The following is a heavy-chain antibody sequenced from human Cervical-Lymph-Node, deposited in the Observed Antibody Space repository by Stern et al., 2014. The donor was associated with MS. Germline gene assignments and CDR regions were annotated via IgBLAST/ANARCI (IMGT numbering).Heavy chain of an antibody. V-gene: IGHV4-30-4*01. CDR3: SRDAEVYSLVFGY. CDR2: IHNSGTT. CDR1: GGSISSAEYY. J-gene: IGHJ4*02. Sequence: LQLQESGPGLVKPSQTLSLTCAVTGGSISSAEYYWSWIRQSPGKGLEWIVYIHNSGTTSYNPSLKSRVTISVDTSKNPFSLQMRSVTAADTAVYSCSRDAEVYSLVFGYWGRGTLVTVSS. D-gene: IGHD1-26*01.